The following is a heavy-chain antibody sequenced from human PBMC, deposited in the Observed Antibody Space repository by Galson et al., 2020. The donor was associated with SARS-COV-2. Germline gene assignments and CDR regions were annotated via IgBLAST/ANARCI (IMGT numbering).Heavy chain of an antibody. D-gene: IGHD2-2*01. J-gene: IGHJ4*02. CDR2: ISGTGGST. CDR3: AKVGAFYCSGTNCYADS. Sequence: GSLKISCAASGFTFSSYAMSWVRQAPGKGLEWVSGISGTGGSTNYADSVRGRFTISRDNSKNTLYLQVNSLKVEDTAVYYCAKVGAFYCSGTNCYADSWGQGILVAVSS. V-gene: IGHV3-23*01. CDR1: GFTFSSYA.